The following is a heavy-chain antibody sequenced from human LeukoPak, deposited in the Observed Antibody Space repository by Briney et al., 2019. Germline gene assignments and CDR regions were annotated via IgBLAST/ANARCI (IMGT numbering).Heavy chain of an antibody. V-gene: IGHV4-38-2*02. CDR3: ARQRGSYQGHYFDY. J-gene: IGHJ4*02. D-gene: IGHD1-26*01. CDR2: IYHSGGT. CDR1: GYSISSGYY. Sequence: PSETLSLTCTVSGYSISSGYYWGWIRQPPGKGLEWIGNIYHSGGTYYNPSLKSRVTISVDTSKNQFSLKLSSVTAADTAVYYCARQRGSYQGHYFDYWGQGTLVTVSS.